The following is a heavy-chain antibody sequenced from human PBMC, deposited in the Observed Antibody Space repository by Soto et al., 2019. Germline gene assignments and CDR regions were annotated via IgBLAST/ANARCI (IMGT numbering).Heavy chain of an antibody. J-gene: IGHJ6*02. CDR1: GYTFTSYG. D-gene: IGHD2-15*01. V-gene: IGHV1-18*01. CDR3: ARDDGYCSGGSCPTSAGMDV. Sequence: QVQLVQSGAEVKKPGASVKVSCKASGYTFTSYGISWVRQAPGQGLEWMGWISAYNGNTNYAQKLQGRVTMTTDTSTSTAYMELRSLRSDDTAVYYCARDDGYCSGGSCPTSAGMDVWGQGTTVTVSS. CDR2: ISAYNGNT.